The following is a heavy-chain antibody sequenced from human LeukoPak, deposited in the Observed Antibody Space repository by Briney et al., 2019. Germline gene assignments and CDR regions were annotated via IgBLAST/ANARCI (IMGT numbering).Heavy chain of an antibody. D-gene: IGHD3-3*01. CDR2: MNPNSGNT. CDR1: GYTFTSYD. V-gene: IGHV1-8*03. CDR3: ARTWSGYLYAFDI. Sequence: GASVKVSCKASGYTFTSYDINWVRQATGQGLEWMGWMNPNSGNTGYAQKFLGRVTITRNTSISTAYMELSSLRSEDTAVYYCARTWSGYLYAFDIWGQGTMVTVSS. J-gene: IGHJ3*02.